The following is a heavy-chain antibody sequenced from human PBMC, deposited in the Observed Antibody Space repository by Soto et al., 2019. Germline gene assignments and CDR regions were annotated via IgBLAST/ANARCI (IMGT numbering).Heavy chain of an antibody. CDR2: IRSKANSYAT. D-gene: IGHD5-18*01. CDR3: MVYGTAMDTGY. Sequence: EVQLVESGGGLVQPGGSLKLSCAASGFTFSGSAMHWVRQASGKGLEWVGRIRSKANSYATAYAASVKGRFTISRDDSKNTAYLQMNSLKTEETAVYYCMVYGTAMDTGYWGQGTLVTVSS. J-gene: IGHJ4*02. V-gene: IGHV3-73*02. CDR1: GFTFSGSA.